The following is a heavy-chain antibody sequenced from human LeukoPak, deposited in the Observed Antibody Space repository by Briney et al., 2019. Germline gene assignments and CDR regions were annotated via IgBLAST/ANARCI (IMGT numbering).Heavy chain of an antibody. CDR2: ISSSGSTI. J-gene: IGHJ6*03. CDR1: GFTFSDYY. D-gene: IGHD1-14*01. V-gene: IGHV3-11*01. CDR3: ARSTGSRYYYMDV. Sequence: GGSLRLSCAASGFTFSDYYVSWIRQPPGEGLEWGAYISSSGSTIYYADSVKGRFTISRDNAKNSLYLQMNSPRAEDTAVYYCARSTGSRYYYMDVCGKQATLTVSS.